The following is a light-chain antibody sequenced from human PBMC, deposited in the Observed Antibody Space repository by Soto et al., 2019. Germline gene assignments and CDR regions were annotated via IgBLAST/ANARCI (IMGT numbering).Light chain of an antibody. CDR1: SSDVGGYNY. V-gene: IGLV2-14*01. CDR2: EVS. J-gene: IGLJ1*01. Sequence: QSVLTQPASVSGSPGQSITISCTGTSSDVGGYNYVSWYQQHPGKAPKLMNYEVSNRPSGVSNRFSGSKSGNTASLTISGLQAEDEADYYCSSYTSSSTLEVFGTGTKVTVL. CDR3: SSYTSSSTLEV.